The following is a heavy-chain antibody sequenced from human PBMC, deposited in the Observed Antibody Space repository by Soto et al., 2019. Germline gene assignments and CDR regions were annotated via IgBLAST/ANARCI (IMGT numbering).Heavy chain of an antibody. J-gene: IGHJ6*02. V-gene: IGHV1-3*01. CDR1: GYTFTSYG. CDR2: INAGNGNT. CDR3: ARDPNDSSAYYHHYYYGMDV. D-gene: IGHD3-22*01. Sequence: QIQLMQSGAEVKKPGASVKVSCKASGYTFTSYGIHWVRQAPGQRLEWTGWINAGNGNTKYSEKFQGRVTITRDTFASTASLELSSLRSEDTAVYYCARDPNDSSAYYHHYYYGMDVWGQGTTVTVSS.